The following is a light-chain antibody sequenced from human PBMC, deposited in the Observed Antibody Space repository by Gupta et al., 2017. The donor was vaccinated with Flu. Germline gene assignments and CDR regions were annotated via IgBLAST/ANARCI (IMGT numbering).Light chain of an antibody. CDR1: QSVTSY. CDR3: QQRTNWPWT. J-gene: IGKJ1*01. CDR2: DAS. Sequence: PATLSLSPGESATLSCRASQSVTSYLAWYQQNPGQAPRLLIYDASNRATGIPARFSGSGSGTDFTLTISSLEPEDFAVYYCQQRTNWPWTFGQGTKVEIK. V-gene: IGKV3-11*01.